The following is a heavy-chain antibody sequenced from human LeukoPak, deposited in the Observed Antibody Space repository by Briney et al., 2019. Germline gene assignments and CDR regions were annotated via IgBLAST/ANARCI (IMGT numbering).Heavy chain of an antibody. Sequence: SETLSLTCSDSGGSISGYYWSWIRQPPGQTLEWIGYIYSSGSTNYNPSLQSRVTMSVDTSMNQFSLRLSSVTAADTAVYYCAGFTYTTRPSDVWGKGTTVTVSS. V-gene: IGHV4-4*09. CDR3: AGFTYTTRPSDV. J-gene: IGHJ6*04. D-gene: IGHD3-16*01. CDR2: IYSSGST. CDR1: GGSISGYY.